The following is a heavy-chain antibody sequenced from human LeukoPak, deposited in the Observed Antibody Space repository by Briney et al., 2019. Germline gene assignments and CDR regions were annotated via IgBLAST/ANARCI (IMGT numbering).Heavy chain of an antibody. V-gene: IGHV3-23*01. CDR2: ISGGGGYI. J-gene: IGHJ4*02. CDR1: GFTFSSYA. Sequence: GGSLRLSCAASGFTFSSYAMTWVRRAPGKGLEWVPAISGGGGYIYYGDSVKGRFTSSRDNSESTLYLQMNNLRAEDTAVYYCAKNRGTGMAFYDHWGQGTQVTVSS. D-gene: IGHD5-18*01. CDR3: AKNRGTGMAFYDH.